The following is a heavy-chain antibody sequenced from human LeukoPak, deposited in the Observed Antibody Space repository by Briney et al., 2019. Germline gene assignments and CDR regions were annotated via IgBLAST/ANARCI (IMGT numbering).Heavy chain of an antibody. CDR3: ARGYRFLEWLSPAFDY. V-gene: IGHV6-1*01. D-gene: IGHD3-3*01. CDR1: GDSGSSNSAA. CDR2: TYYRSKWYN. J-gene: IGHJ4*02. Sequence: SQTLSLTCAISGDSGSSNSAAWNWIRQSPSRGLEWLGRTYYRSKWYNDYAVSVKSRITINPDTSKNQFSLQLNSVTPEDTAVYYCARGYRFLEWLSPAFDYWGQGTLVTVSS.